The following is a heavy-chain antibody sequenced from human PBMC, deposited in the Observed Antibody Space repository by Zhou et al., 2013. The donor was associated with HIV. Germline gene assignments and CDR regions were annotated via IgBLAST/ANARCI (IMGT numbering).Heavy chain of an antibody. CDR1: GYTFTSYD. D-gene: IGHD3-10*01. V-gene: IGHV1-8*03. Sequence: QVQLVQSGAEVKKPGASVKVSCKASGYTFTSYDINWVRQATGQGLEWMGWMNPNSGNTGYAQKLQGRVAITRNTSISTAYMELSRLRSDDTAVYYCARGLLLYYGSGSYSDYWAQGTLVTGLL. J-gene: IGHJ4*02. CDR3: ARGLLLYYGSGSYSDY. CDR2: MNPNSGNT.